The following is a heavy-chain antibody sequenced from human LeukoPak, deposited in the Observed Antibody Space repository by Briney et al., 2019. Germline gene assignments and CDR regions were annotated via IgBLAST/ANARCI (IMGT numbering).Heavy chain of an antibody. J-gene: IGHJ4*02. Sequence: ASVKVSCKASGYTFTGYYIHWVRQAPGQGLEWMGWINPNSGGTNSAQQFQGRVTLTRDTSISTAYMEPSRLRSDDTAVYYCARDLGYYDRLDQFDCWGQGTLVTVFS. CDR1: GYTFTGYY. V-gene: IGHV1-2*02. CDR2: INPNSGGT. D-gene: IGHD3-22*01. CDR3: ARDLGYYDRLDQFDC.